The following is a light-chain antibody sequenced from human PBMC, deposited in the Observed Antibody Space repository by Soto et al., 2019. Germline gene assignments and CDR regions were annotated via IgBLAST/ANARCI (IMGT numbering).Light chain of an antibody. CDR2: DDN. CDR3: GSWDSSLSAYV. CDR1: SSNIGGNS. Sequence: QSEMTQPPSVSAAPGQKVTISCSGSSSNIGGNSVSWYQQLPGTAPKLLIYDDNKRPSGIPDRFSGSKSGTSATLGITGFQTGEEADYYCGSWDSSLSAYVFGTGTKLTVL. J-gene: IGLJ1*01. V-gene: IGLV1-51*01.